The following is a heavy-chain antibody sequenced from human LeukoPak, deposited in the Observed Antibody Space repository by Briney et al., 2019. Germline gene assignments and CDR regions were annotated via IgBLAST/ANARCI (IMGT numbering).Heavy chain of an antibody. V-gene: IGHV4-39*01. Sequence: SETLSLTCTVSGGSISSSTYYWGWIRQPPGKGLEWIGTIYYSGSTYYNPSLKSRVTISVDTSKNQFSLKLSSVTAADTAVYYCARLKATRAPLGYWGQGTLVTVSS. CDR2: IYYSGST. D-gene: IGHD1-26*01. CDR3: ARLKATRAPLGY. CDR1: GGSISSSTYY. J-gene: IGHJ4*02.